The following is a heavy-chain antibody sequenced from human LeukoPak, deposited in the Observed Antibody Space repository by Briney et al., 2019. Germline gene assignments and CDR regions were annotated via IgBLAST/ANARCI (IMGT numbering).Heavy chain of an antibody. J-gene: IGHJ4*02. CDR2: IQQDGSEK. CDR3: ARSLVVVAAPDY. D-gene: IGHD2-15*01. CDR1: GFTFGSYW. Sequence: GGSLRLSCAASGFTFGSYWMSWVRQAPGKRLEWVANIQQDGSEKHYVDSVKGRFTISRDNAKNSLYLQMNSLRAEDTAVYYCARSLVVVAAPDYWGQGTLVTVSS. V-gene: IGHV3-7*01.